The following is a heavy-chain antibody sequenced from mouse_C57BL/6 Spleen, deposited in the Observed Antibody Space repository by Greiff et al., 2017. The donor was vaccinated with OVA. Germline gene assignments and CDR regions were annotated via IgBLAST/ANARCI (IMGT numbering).Heavy chain of an antibody. CDR2: IYPGDGDT. V-gene: IGHV1-82*01. Sequence: QVQLQESGPELVKPGASVKISCKASGYAFSSSWMNWVKQRPGQGLEWIGRIYPGDGDTNYNGKFKGKATLTADKSSSTAYMQLSSLTSEDSAVYYCARTTTVVDWGKGTTLTVAS. CDR3: ARTTTVVD. D-gene: IGHD1-1*01. J-gene: IGHJ2*01. CDR1: GYAFSSSW.